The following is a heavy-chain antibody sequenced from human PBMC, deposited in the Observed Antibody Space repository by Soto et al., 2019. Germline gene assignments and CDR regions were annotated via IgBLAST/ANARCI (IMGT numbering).Heavy chain of an antibody. V-gene: IGHV4-31*03. CDR1: GGSISTGGYY. CDR2: IYYSGST. J-gene: IGHJ4*02. Sequence: QVQLQESGPGLVKPSQTLSLTCTVSGGSISTGGYYWSWIRQHPGKGLEWIGYIYYSGSTYYNPSLKSRVTITVDTSQNQSSPELSSGTAADTAVYYCTREPLPWCQGTLVSGSS. CDR3: TREPLP.